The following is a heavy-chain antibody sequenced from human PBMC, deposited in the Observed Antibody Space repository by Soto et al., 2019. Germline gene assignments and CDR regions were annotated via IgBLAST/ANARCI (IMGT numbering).Heavy chain of an antibody. J-gene: IGHJ4*02. CDR2: INHSGST. V-gene: IGHV4-34*01. CDR1: GGSFSGYY. D-gene: IGHD2-8*02. Sequence: SETLSLTCTVYGGSFSGYYWTWIRQPPGTGLEWIGEINHSGSTNYNPSLKSRVTISVDTSKNQFSLKLTSVTAAVTAVYYCARDKITGLFDYWGQGTLVTVSS. CDR3: ARDKITGLFDY.